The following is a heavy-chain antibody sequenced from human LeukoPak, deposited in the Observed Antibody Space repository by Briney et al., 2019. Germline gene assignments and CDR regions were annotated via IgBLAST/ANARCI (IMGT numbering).Heavy chain of an antibody. CDR1: GFTFSSHW. D-gene: IGHD1-26*01. J-gene: IGHJ5*02. CDR2: ISSSSSYI. Sequence: GGSLRLSCAASGFTFSSHWMSWVRQAPGKGLEWVSSISSSSSYIYYADSVKGRFTISRDNAKNSLYLQMNSLRAEDTAVYYCARVVGATGWFDPWGQGTLVTVSS. CDR3: ARVVGATGWFDP. V-gene: IGHV3-21*01.